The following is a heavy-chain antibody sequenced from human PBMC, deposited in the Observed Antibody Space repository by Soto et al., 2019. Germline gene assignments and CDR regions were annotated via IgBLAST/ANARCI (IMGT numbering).Heavy chain of an antibody. V-gene: IGHV4-34*01. J-gene: IGHJ5*02. CDR2: INHSGST. CDR1: GGSFSGYY. Sequence: PSETLSLTCAVYGGSFSGYYWSWIRQPPGKGLEWIGEINHSGSTNYNPSLKSRVTISVDTSKNQFSLKLSSVTAADTAVYYCARDNRRFDPWGQGPLVTVSS. CDR3: ARDNRRFDP.